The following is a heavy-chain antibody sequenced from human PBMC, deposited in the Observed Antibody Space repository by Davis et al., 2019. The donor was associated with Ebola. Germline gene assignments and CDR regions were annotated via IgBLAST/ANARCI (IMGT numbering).Heavy chain of an antibody. CDR1: GFTFINYW. Sequence: GESLKISCAASGFTFINYWIHWVRQVPGKGLAWVSTINGDGTATFYADSVKGRFTISRDNAKNTVSLQMNSLRAEDTAIYYCGSVLEYWGQGTLVTVSS. J-gene: IGHJ4*02. CDR2: INGDGTAT. V-gene: IGHV3-74*01. CDR3: GSVLEY.